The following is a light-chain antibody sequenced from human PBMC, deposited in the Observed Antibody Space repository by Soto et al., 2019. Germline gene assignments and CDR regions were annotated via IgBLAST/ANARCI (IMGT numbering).Light chain of an antibody. CDR1: SSNIGAGSD. J-gene: IGLJ2*01. Sequence: QSVLTQPPSVSGAPGQSVTISCTGSSSNIGAGSDVHWYQQLPGTAPKLLIYGNSNRPSGVPDRFSGSKSGTSASLAITGLQAEDEADYYCQSYDSSLSVVFGGGTKVTVL. CDR3: QSYDSSLSVV. V-gene: IGLV1-40*01. CDR2: GNS.